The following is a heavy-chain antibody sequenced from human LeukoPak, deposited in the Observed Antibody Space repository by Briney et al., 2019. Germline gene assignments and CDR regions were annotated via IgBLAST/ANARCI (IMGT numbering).Heavy chain of an antibody. CDR3: AKYSVVTPFDY. D-gene: IGHD3-22*01. Sequence: TGGSLRLSCVASGFTFSSYAMSRVRQAPGKGLEWVSAISGSGGSTYYADSVKGRFTISRDNSKNTLYLQMNSLRAEDTAVYYCAKYSVVTPFDYWGQGTLVTVSS. J-gene: IGHJ4*02. CDR2: ISGSGGST. V-gene: IGHV3-23*01. CDR1: GFTFSSYA.